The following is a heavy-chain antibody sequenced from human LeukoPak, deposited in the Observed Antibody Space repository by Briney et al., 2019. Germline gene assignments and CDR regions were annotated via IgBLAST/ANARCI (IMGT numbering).Heavy chain of an antibody. Sequence: SAETLSLTCTVSGGSINSYYWSWIRQPPGKGLEWVGYIYDSGSTNYNPSLKSRVAISLDTSNNQFSLKLSSVTAADTAVYYCARDTSGYRRGSFDYWGQGTRVTVSS. J-gene: IGHJ4*02. CDR1: GGSINSYY. CDR3: ARDTSGYRRGSFDY. V-gene: IGHV4-59*01. D-gene: IGHD3-22*01. CDR2: IYDSGST.